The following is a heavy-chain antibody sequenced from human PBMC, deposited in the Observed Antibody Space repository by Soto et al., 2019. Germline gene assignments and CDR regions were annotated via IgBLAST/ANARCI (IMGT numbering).Heavy chain of an antibody. V-gene: IGHV3-9*01. Sequence: EVQLVESGGGLVQPGRSLRLSCAASGFTFDDYAMHWVRQAPGKGLEWVSGISWNSGSIGYADSVKGRFTISRDNAKNXLYLQMNSLRAEDTALYYCAKDSNYDFWSENWFDPWGQGTLVTVSS. D-gene: IGHD3-3*01. CDR1: GFTFDDYA. CDR2: ISWNSGSI. CDR3: AKDSNYDFWSENWFDP. J-gene: IGHJ5*02.